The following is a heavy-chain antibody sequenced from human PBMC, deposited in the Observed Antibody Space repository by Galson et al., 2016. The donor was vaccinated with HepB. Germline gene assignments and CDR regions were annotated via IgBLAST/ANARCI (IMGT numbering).Heavy chain of an antibody. CDR2: VSYTGNT. CDR1: GVSIRNSNYH. J-gene: IGHJ6*02. CDR3: ARQGGTLGGGVVVKTAYFAMDV. Sequence: SETLSLTCIVSGVSIRNSNYHWAWIRQPPGKGLEWIGSVSYTGNTFYTSSLKSRVTVSVNPSNSPFSLRLSSVTAADTAVYYCARQGGTLGGGVVVKTAYFAMDVEGQGTTVSVSS. D-gene: IGHD3-10*01. V-gene: IGHV4-39*01.